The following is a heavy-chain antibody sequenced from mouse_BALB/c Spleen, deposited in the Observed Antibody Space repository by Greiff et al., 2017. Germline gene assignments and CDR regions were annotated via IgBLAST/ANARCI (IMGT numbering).Heavy chain of an antibody. CDR2: IDPENGNT. V-gene: IGHV14-1*02. CDR1: GFNIKDYY. D-gene: IGHD2-14*01. CDR3: ARSRGVPDY. J-gene: IGHJ2*01. Sequence: VQLKQSGAELVRPGALVKLSCKASGFNIKDYYMHWVKQRPEQGLEWIGWIDPENGNTIYDPKFQGKASITADTSSNTAYLQLSSLTSEDTAVYYCARSRGVPDYWGQGTTLTVSS.